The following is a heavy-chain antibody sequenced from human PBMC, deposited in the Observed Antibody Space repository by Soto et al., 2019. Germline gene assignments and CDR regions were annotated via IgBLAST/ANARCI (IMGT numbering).Heavy chain of an antibody. J-gene: IGHJ6*03. CDR2: FDPEDGET. Sequence: ASVKVSCKVSGYTLTELSMHWVRQAPGKGLEWMGGFDPEDGETIYAQKFQGRVTMTEDTSTDTAYMELSSLRSEDTAVYYCATGGLVRGVIWTPDYYYYMDVWGKGTTVTVSS. CDR1: GYTLTELS. V-gene: IGHV1-24*01. D-gene: IGHD3-10*01. CDR3: ATGGLVRGVIWTPDYYYYMDV.